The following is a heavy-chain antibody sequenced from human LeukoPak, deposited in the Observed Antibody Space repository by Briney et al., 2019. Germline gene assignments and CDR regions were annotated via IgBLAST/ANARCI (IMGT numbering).Heavy chain of an antibody. V-gene: IGHV3-21*01. Sequence: GGSLRLSCAASGFTFSNYGMNWVRQAPGKGLEWVSFTDTSGNYIYYGDSVKGRFTISRDNAKNLVFLQMNGLRAEDTAVYYCARQTRITMIVVVRYDAFDIWGQGTMVTVSS. J-gene: IGHJ3*02. CDR2: TDTSGNYI. CDR1: GFTFSNYG. CDR3: ARQTRITMIVVVRYDAFDI. D-gene: IGHD3-22*01.